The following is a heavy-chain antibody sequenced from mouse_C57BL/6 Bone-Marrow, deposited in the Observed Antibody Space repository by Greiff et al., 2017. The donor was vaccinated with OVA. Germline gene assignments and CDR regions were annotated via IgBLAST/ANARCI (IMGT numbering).Heavy chain of an antibody. CDR3: ARGLYYGSSNWYFDV. CDR1: GYTFTSYW. D-gene: IGHD1-1*01. V-gene: IGHV1-59*01. J-gene: IGHJ1*03. CDR2: IDPSDSYT. Sequence: VQLQQPGAELVRPGTSVKLSCKASGYTFTSYWMHWVKQRPGQGLEWIGVIDPSDSYTNYNQKFKGKATLTVDTSSSTAYMQLSSLTSEDSAVYYCARGLYYGSSNWYFDVWGTGTTVTVSS.